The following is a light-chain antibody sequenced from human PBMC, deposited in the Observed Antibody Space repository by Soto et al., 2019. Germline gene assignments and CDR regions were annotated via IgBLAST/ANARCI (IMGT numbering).Light chain of an antibody. CDR2: DVS. CDR1: SSDVGGYNY. Sequence: QSALTQPRSVSGSPGQSVTISCTGTSSDVGGYNYVSWYQQHPGKAPKLMIYDVSKRPSGVPDRFSGSKSGNTASLSISGLQSEDEADYYCVSYTSTSTLVFGTGTKVTVL. CDR3: VSYTSTSTLV. V-gene: IGLV2-11*01. J-gene: IGLJ1*01.